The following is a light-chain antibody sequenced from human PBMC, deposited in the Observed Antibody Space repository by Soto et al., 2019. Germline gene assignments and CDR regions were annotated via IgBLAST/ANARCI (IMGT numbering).Light chain of an antibody. CDR2: DAS. V-gene: IGKV1-5*01. CDR3: QQYHTYGT. CDR1: QSIGSW. J-gene: IGKJ1*01. Sequence: DIQMTQSPSILSASVGDRVTITCRASQSIGSWLAWYQQKPGKAPKLLSYDASNLESGVPSRFSGSGSGTEFTLTISSLQPDDFATYYCQQYHTYGTFGQGTKVDIK.